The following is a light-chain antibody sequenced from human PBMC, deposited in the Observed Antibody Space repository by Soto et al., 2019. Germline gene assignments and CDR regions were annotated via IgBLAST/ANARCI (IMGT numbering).Light chain of an antibody. V-gene: IGLV2-23*02. Sequence: QSALTQPASVSGSPGQSITISCTGASSDIGSYDLVSWYQQNPGKTPRLIIYEVNKRPWGVSNRFSGSKSGNTASLTISGLQAEDEADYYCCSYTSSNTLVFGGGTNSPS. CDR2: EVN. CDR1: SSDIGSYDL. J-gene: IGLJ2*01. CDR3: CSYTSSNTLV.